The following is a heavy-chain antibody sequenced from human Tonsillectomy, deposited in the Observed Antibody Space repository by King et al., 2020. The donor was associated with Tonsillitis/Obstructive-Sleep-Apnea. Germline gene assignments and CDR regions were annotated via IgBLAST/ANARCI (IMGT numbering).Heavy chain of an antibody. CDR3: ARERGSSFDY. CDR1: GGSINNYY. CDR2: IYYSGST. J-gene: IGHJ4*02. V-gene: IGHV4-59*08. Sequence: VQLQESGPGLVKPSETLSLTCTVSGGSINNYYWNWIRQPPGKGLEWIGYIYYSGSTNYNPSLKSRVTITVHTSNNQFSVKLSSETAADTAVYYCARERGSSFDYWGQGTLFTVSS. D-gene: IGHD1-26*01.